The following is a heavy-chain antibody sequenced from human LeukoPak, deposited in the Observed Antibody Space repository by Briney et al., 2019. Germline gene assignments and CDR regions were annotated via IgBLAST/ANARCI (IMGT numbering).Heavy chain of an antibody. V-gene: IGHV3-7*01. J-gene: IGHJ4*02. Sequence: PGGSLRLSCAASGFTFTSYWMSWVRQAPGKGLEGVANIKQDGSEKYYVDSVKGLFTISRDNAKNSLYLQMNTLRAEDTAVYYCAREEYGDHLWWGQGTLVTVSS. CDR1: GFTFTSYW. CDR2: IKQDGSEK. CDR3: AREEYGDHLW. D-gene: IGHD4-17*01.